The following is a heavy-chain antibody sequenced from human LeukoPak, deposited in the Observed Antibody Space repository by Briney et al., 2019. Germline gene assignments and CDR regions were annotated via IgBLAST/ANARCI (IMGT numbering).Heavy chain of an antibody. Sequence: PGGSLRLSCAASRFSFSTYNMNWLRQAPGKGLEWISYITRSSTTILYADSVKGRFTISRDNSKNTLVLQMNSLRAEDTAGYYCAKVHYSDTSGLGGFDHWGQGTLVTVSS. D-gene: IGHD3-22*01. CDR1: RFSFSTYN. J-gene: IGHJ4*02. V-gene: IGHV3-48*01. CDR3: AKVHYSDTSGLGGFDH. CDR2: ITRSSTTI.